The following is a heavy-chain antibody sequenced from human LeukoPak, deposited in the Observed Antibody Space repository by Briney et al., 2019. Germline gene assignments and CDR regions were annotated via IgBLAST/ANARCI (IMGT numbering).Heavy chain of an antibody. Sequence: SGGYLRLSCAASGFTFSSYWMSWVRQAPGKGLEWVANIKKDGSEKYYVGSVMGRFTISRDNAKNSLYLQMNSLRAEDTAVYYCVRDFRFLDDYWGQGTLVTVSS. D-gene: IGHD3-3*01. CDR2: IKKDGSEK. CDR1: GFTFSSYW. J-gene: IGHJ4*02. V-gene: IGHV3-7*01. CDR3: VRDFRFLDDY.